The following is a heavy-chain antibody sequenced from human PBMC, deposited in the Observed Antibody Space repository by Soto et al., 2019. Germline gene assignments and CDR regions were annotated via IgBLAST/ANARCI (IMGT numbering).Heavy chain of an antibody. J-gene: IGHJ5*02. Sequence: ASVKFSCKASGYTFTGYYMHWVRQAPGQGLEWMGWINPNSGVTNYAQKFQGRVTMTRDTSISTAYMELSRLRSDDTAVYYCAKWFDPWGQGTRVTVSS. CDR2: INPNSGVT. CDR1: GYTFTGYY. V-gene: IGHV1-2*02. CDR3: AKWFDP.